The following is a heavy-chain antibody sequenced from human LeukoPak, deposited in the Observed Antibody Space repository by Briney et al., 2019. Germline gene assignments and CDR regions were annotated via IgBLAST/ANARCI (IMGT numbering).Heavy chain of an antibody. J-gene: IGHJ4*02. V-gene: IGHV3-7*03. CDR3: AKETIRFLDS. Sequence: PGGSLRLSCAASGFTFSSYWMSWVRQAPGKGLEWVANIKQDGSEKSYVDSVKGRFTISRDNAKNSLYLQMNSLRAEDTALYYCAKETIRFLDSWGQGTLVTVSS. CDR1: GFTFSSYW. CDR2: IKQDGSEK. D-gene: IGHD3-3*01.